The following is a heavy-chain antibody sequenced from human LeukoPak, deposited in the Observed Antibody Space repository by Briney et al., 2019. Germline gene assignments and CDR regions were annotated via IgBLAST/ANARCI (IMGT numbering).Heavy chain of an antibody. V-gene: IGHV3-23*01. CDR1: GFTFSSYA. J-gene: IGHJ4*02. D-gene: IGHD6-19*01. CDR2: ISGSGGST. CDR3: AKVGGGGYSSGSDYFDY. Sequence: GGSLRLSCAASGFTFSSYAMSWVRQAPGKALEWVSAISGSGGSTYYADSVKGRFTISRDNSKNTLNLQMNSLRAEDTAVYYCAKVGGGGYSSGSDYFDYWGQGTLVTVSS.